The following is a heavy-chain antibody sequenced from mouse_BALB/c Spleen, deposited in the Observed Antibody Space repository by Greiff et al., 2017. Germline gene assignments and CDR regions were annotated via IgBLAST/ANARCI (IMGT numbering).Heavy chain of an antibody. J-gene: IGHJ3*01. V-gene: IGHV3-2*02. Sequence: EVKLVESGPGLVKPSQSLSLTCTVTGYSITSDYAWNWIRQFPGNKLEWMGYISYSGSTSYNPSLKSRISITRDTSKNQFFLQLNSVTTEDTATYYCARYYYGSDWFAYWGQGTLVTVSA. D-gene: IGHD1-1*01. CDR3: ARYYYGSDWFAY. CDR1: GYSITSDYA. CDR2: ISYSGST.